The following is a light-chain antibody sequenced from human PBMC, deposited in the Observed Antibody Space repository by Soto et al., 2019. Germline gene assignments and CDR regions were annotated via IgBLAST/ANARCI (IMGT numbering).Light chain of an antibody. V-gene: IGLV2-14*03. CDR3: SSYTTSNTWV. J-gene: IGLJ3*02. CDR1: SNDVGAFNY. Sequence: QSVLTRPASVSGSPGQSITISCTGSSNDVGAFNYVSWYRHSPGEAPKVLIRGVSIRPSGVSIRFSASKSANTASLTISGLQAEDEALYYCSSYTTSNTWVFGGGTKVTVL. CDR2: GVS.